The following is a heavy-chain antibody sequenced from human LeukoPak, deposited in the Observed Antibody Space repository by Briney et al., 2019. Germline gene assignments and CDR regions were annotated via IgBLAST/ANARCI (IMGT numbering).Heavy chain of an antibody. CDR3: ARAKSGVAGFFDY. J-gene: IGHJ4*02. V-gene: IGHV4-59*01. CDR2: IYYSGST. CDR1: GDPISSYY. Sequence: KPSETLSLTCSVSGDPISSYYWSWLRQPPGKGLEWIGYIYYSGSTKYNPSLKSRVTLLADTSKNQLFLKLSSVAAADPAVYYCARAKSGVAGFFDYWGQGALVTVSS. D-gene: IGHD6-19*01.